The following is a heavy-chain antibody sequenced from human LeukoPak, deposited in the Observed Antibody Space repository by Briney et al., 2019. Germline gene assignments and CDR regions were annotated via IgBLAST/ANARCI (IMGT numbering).Heavy chain of an antibody. J-gene: IGHJ4*02. D-gene: IGHD3-10*01. CDR2: IYTSGST. Sequence: SETLSLTCTVSGGSISSYYWSWVRQPAGKGLEWIGRIYTSGSTNYNPSLKSRVTMSVDTSKNQFSLKLSSVTAADTAVYYCARAPSAGSYSFYYFDYWGQGTLVIVSS. V-gene: IGHV4-4*07. CDR1: GGSISSYY. CDR3: ARAPSAGSYSFYYFDY.